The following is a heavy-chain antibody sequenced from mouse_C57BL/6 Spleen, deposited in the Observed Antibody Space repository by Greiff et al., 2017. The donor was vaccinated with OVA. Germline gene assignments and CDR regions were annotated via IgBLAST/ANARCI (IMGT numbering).Heavy chain of an antibody. CDR2: IYPGSGST. Sequence: QVQLQQPGAELVKPGASVKMSCKASGYTFTSYWITWVKQRPGQGLEWIGDIYPGSGSTNYNEKFKSKATLTVDTSSSTAYMQLSSLTSEDSAVYYGARSRGYGSSYGYFDVWGTGTTVTVSS. D-gene: IGHD1-1*01. V-gene: IGHV1-55*01. CDR1: GYTFTSYW. CDR3: ARSRGYGSSYGYFDV. J-gene: IGHJ1*03.